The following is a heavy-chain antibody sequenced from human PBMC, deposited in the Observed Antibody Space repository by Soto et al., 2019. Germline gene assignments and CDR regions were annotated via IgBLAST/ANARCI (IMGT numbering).Heavy chain of an antibody. CDR2: INHSGST. Sequence: PSETLSLTCAVYGGSFSGYYRSWIRQPPGKGLEWIGEINHSGSTNYNPSLESRVTISVDTSKNQFSLKLSSVTAADTAVYYCARGSVATIPIYFDYWGQGTLVTVSS. J-gene: IGHJ4*02. CDR1: GGSFSGYY. V-gene: IGHV4-34*01. D-gene: IGHD5-12*01. CDR3: ARGSVATIPIYFDY.